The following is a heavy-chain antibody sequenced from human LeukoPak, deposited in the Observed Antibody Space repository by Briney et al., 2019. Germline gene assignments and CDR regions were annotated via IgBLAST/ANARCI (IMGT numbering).Heavy chain of an antibody. J-gene: IGHJ3*02. CDR2: INHSGST. D-gene: IGHD3-10*01. CDR1: GGSFSGYY. CDR3: ARLYYYGSGSGDDAFDI. V-gene: IGHV4-34*01. Sequence: PSETLSLTCAVYGGSFSGYYWSWIRQPPGKGLEWIEEINHSGSTNYNPSLKSRVTISVDTSKNQFSLKLSSVTAADTAVYYCARLYYYGSGSGDDAFDIWGQGTMVTVSS.